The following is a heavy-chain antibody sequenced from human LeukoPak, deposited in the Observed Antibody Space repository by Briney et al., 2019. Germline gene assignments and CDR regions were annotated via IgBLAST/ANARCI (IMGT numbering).Heavy chain of an antibody. CDR1: GFTVSSNY. D-gene: IGHD3-22*01. CDR3: ARKGNYYDSSGLDY. CDR2: IYSGGST. J-gene: IGHJ4*02. V-gene: IGHV3-53*01. Sequence: GGSLRLSCAASGFTVSSNYMSWVRQAPGKGLEWVSVIYSGGSTYYADSVKGRFTISRDNSKNTLYLQMNSLRAEDTAEYYCARKGNYYDSSGLDYWGQGTLVTVSS.